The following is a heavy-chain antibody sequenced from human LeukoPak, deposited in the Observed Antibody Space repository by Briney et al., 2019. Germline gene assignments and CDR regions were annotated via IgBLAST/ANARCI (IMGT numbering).Heavy chain of an antibody. J-gene: IGHJ2*01. CDR2: IYTSGSI. Sequence: SETLSLTCTVSGGSISSYYWSWIRQPAGKGLEWIGRIYTSGSINYNPSLKSRVTMSVDTSKNQFSLKLSSVTAADTAVYYCARQDYYDSSGYYYWYFDLWGRGTLVTVSS. CDR1: GGSISSYY. V-gene: IGHV4-4*07. CDR3: ARQDYYDSSGYYYWYFDL. D-gene: IGHD3-22*01.